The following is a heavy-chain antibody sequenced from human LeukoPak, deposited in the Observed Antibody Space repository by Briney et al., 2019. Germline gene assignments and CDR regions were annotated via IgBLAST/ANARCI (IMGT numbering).Heavy chain of an antibody. V-gene: IGHV3-30*02. J-gene: IGHJ5*02. Sequence: GGSLRLSCAASGFIFSSYGMHWVRQAPGKGLEWVAFIRYDGSNKYYADSVKGRFTISRDNSKNTLYLQMNSLRAEDTAVYYCAKDRGYGSGTFDPWGQRTLVTVSS. CDR2: IRYDGSNK. D-gene: IGHD3-10*01. CDR1: GFIFSSYG. CDR3: AKDRGYGSGTFDP.